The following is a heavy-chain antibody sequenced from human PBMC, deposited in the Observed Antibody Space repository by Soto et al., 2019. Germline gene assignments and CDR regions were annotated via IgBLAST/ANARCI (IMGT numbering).Heavy chain of an antibody. Sequence: QVQLVESGGGVVQPGRSLRLSCAASGFTFSSYGMHWVRQAPGKGLEWVAVIWYDGSNEYYADSVKGRFTISRDNSKNTLYLQMNSLRAEDTAVYYCASLQPLWFGESPYGMDVWGQGTTVTVSS. CDR3: ASLQPLWFGESPYGMDV. CDR2: IWYDGSNE. V-gene: IGHV3-33*01. D-gene: IGHD3-10*01. J-gene: IGHJ6*02. CDR1: GFTFSSYG.